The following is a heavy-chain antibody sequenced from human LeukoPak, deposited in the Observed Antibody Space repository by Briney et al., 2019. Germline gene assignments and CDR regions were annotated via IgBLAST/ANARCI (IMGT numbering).Heavy chain of an antibody. CDR2: FDPEDDET. D-gene: IGHD3-10*01. CDR1: GYTLTELS. CDR3: ATPGDYYGSGSYSIISSDY. J-gene: IGHJ4*02. Sequence: ASVKVSCKVSGYTLTELSMHWVRQAPGKGLEWMGGFDPEDDETIYAQKFQGRVTMTEDTSTDTAYMELSSLRSEDTAVYYCATPGDYYGSGSYSIISSDYWGQGTLVTVSS. V-gene: IGHV1-24*01.